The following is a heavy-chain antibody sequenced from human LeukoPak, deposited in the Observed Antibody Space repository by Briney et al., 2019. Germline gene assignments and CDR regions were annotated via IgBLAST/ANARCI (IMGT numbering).Heavy chain of an antibody. J-gene: IGHJ6*02. D-gene: IGHD3-10*01. CDR3: ARAEVLLWFGEPYDYGMDV. CDR1: GYTFTSYD. CDR2: MNPNSGNT. V-gene: IGHV1-8*01. Sequence: ASVKVSCKASGYTFTSYDINWVRQATGQGLEWMGWMNPNSGNTGYAQKFQGRVTMTRNTSISTAYRELSSLRSEDTAVYYCARAEVLLWFGEPYDYGMDVWGQGTTVTVSS.